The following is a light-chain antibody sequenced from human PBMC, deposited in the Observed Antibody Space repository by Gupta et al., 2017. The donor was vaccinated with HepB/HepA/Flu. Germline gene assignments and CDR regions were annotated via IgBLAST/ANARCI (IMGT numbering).Light chain of an antibody. CDR3: HQYGTSPWT. Sequence: EIVLTQSPGTRSLSPGERATLSCRASQSISSSYLAWYQQKPGQAPRLLIYGASSRAAGVPDRFSGSGSGRDFSLTISRLEPEDFAVYFCHQYGTSPWTFGQETKVEI. CDR2: GAS. J-gene: IGKJ1*01. V-gene: IGKV3-20*01. CDR1: QSISSSY.